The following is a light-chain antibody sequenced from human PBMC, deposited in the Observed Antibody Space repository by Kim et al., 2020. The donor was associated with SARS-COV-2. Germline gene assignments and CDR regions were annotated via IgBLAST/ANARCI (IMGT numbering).Light chain of an antibody. CDR1: HTVTSNY. Sequence: DIVLTQSPGTLSLSPEERATLSCRASHTVTSNYLSWYQQKPGQPPRLLIYGASTRATGTPDRFTGTGSGTDFTLTIRRLEPEDFAVYYCQQFGGSPMYSFGQGTKLEI. J-gene: IGKJ2*03. CDR3: QQFGGSPMYS. V-gene: IGKV3-20*01. CDR2: GAS.